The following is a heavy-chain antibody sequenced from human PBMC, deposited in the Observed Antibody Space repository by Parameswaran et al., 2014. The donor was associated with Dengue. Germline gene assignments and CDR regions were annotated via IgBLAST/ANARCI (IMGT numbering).Heavy chain of an antibody. CDR3: WWYYYDSSGLDV. CDR2: IIPIFGTA. Sequence: WVRQAPGQGLEWMGGIIPIFGTANYAQKFQGRVTITADESTSTAYMELSSLRSEDTAVYYSWWYYYDSSGLDVWGQGTTVTVSS. D-gene: IGHD3-22*01. J-gene: IGHJ6*02. V-gene: IGHV1-69*01.